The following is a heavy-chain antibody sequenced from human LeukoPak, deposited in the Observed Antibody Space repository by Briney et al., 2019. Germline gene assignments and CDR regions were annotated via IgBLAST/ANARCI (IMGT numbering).Heavy chain of an antibody. V-gene: IGHV5-51*01. J-gene: IGHJ4*02. CDR1: GYSFTSYW. Sequence: GGSLKISCKGSGYSFTSYWIGWVRQMPGKGLEWMGVVYPGDSDTRYSPSFQGQVTISADKSISTAYLQWSSLKASDTAMYYCASGVQTAMGSQGDYWAQGTRVPVSS. D-gene: IGHD5-18*01. CDR2: VYPGDSDT. CDR3: ASGVQTAMGSQGDY.